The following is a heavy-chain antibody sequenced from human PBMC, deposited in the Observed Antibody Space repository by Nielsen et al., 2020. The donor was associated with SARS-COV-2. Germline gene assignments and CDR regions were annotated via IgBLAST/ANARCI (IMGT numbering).Heavy chain of an antibody. D-gene: IGHD2-21*01. V-gene: IGHV3-15*01. CDR1: GFTFTDAW. CDR2: IKSNSEGGTT. CDR3: TTDRDCGSGNCYQFAS. J-gene: IGHJ5*01. Sequence: GGSLRLSCAASGFTFTDAWMSWVRQAPGKGLEWVGRIKSNSEGGTTDYIAPVKGRFTVSRDDSTNTLYLQMNRMKIEDTAVYWCTTDRDCGSGNCYQFASWGQGNLVTVSS.